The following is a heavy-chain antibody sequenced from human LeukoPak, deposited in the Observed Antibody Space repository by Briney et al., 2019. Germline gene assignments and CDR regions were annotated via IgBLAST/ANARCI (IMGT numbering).Heavy chain of an antibody. J-gene: IGHJ6*03. CDR2: INWNGGST. D-gene: IGHD2-15*01. Sequence: PGGSLRLSCAVSGFTFDDFGMSWVRQTPGKGLEWVSGINWNGGSTGYADSVKGRFTISRDNARNSLFLQMNSLRAEDTALYYCARVHCSSSSYRGGYYYYMDVWGQGTTVTVSS. CDR1: GFTFDDFG. V-gene: IGHV3-20*04. CDR3: ARVHCSSSSYRGGYYYYMDV.